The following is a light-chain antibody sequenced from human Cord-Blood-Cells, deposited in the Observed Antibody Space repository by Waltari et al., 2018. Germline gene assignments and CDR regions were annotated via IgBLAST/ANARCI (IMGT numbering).Light chain of an antibody. V-gene: IGLV2-11*01. CDR2: DVS. CDR3: CSYAGSYTLV. Sequence: QSALTQPRSVSGSHGQSVTISCPGTSSYVGGYNYVSWYQQPPGKAPKLMIYDVSKRPSGVPDRFSGSKSGNTASLTISGLQAEDEADYYCCSYAGSYTLVFGGGTKLTVL. J-gene: IGLJ2*01. CDR1: SSYVGGYNY.